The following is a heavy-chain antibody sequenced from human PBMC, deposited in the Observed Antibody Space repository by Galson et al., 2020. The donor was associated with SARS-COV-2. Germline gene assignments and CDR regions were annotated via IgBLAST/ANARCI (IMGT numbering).Heavy chain of an antibody. CDR3: ATEPLTLTNAY. V-gene: IGHV4-61*02. CDR1: DSSISSGIYF. D-gene: IGHD3-9*01. J-gene: IGHJ4*02. CDR2: IHSGGST. Sequence: SETLSLTCSVSDSSISSGIYFWSWIRQPAGKGLEWIGRIHSGGSTNYNPSLKSRVTISVDTSKNQFSLKLSSVTAADTAVYYCATEPLTLTNAYWGQGTLVTVSS.